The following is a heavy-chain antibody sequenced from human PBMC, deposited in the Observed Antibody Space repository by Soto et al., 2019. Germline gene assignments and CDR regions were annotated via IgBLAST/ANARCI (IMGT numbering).Heavy chain of an antibody. V-gene: IGHV3-23*01. J-gene: IGHJ6*02. D-gene: IGHD2-2*01. Sequence: EVQLLESGGGLVQPGGSLRLSCAASGFTFSSYAMSWVRQAPGKGLEWVSAISGSGGSTYYADSVKGRFTISRDNSKNTLYLQMNSLRAEDTAVYYCAKDGGYCSSTSCYVIYYYYGMDVWGQGTTVTVSS. CDR2: ISGSGGST. CDR3: AKDGGYCSSTSCYVIYYYYGMDV. CDR1: GFTFSSYA.